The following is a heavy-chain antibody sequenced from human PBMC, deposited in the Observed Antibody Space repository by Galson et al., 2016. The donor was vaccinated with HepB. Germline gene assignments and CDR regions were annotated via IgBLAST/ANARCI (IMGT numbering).Heavy chain of an antibody. D-gene: IGHD3-3*01. Sequence: SETLSLTCTVSGGSISSSRHYWGWIRQPPGKGPEWIGSIYYSGTTYYNPSLKSRVNITVDTSTDQFSLKFSTVTAADTAVYYCVLIPYNFWSGYTYYFDSRGQGTLVTVSS. CDR2: IYYSGTT. CDR3: VLIPYNFWSGYTYYFDS. CDR1: GGSISSSRHY. J-gene: IGHJ4*02. V-gene: IGHV4-39*01.